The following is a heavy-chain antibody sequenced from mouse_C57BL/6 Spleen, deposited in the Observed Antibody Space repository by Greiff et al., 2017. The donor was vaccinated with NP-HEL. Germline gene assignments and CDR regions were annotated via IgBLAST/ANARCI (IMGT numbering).Heavy chain of an antibody. CDR1: GYTFTSYW. Sequence: QVQLQQPGAELVMPGASVKLSCKASGYTFTSYWMHWVKQRPGQGLEWIGEIDPSDSYTNYNQKFKGKSTLTVDKSSSTAYMQLSSLTSEDSAVDYCARGSKTDYYDYWGQGTTLTVSS. V-gene: IGHV1-69*01. D-gene: IGHD2-5*01. CDR3: ARGSKTDYYDY. CDR2: IDPSDSYT. J-gene: IGHJ2*01.